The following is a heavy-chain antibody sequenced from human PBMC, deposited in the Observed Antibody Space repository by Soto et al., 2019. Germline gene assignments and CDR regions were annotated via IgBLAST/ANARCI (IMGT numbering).Heavy chain of an antibody. CDR1: GYTFTTYY. J-gene: IGHJ6*02. Sequence: GASVKVSCKASGYTFTTYYVHWVRQAPGQGLEWMGIIFPSGGSTIYAQKFQGRVTMTRDTSTSTVYMELSSLRSEDTAVYYCARAYSSSPKGYYYYGMDVWGQGTTVTVSS. V-gene: IGHV1-46*03. CDR3: ARAYSSSPKGYYYYGMDV. D-gene: IGHD6-13*01. CDR2: IFPSGGST.